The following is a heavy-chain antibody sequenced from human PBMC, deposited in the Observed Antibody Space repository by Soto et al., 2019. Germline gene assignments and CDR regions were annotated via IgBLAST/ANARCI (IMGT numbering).Heavy chain of an antibody. Sequence: SETLSLTCTVSGGSISSYYWSWVRQPPGKGLEWIGSFFYGGNTHYNPSLKSRVTISVDTSKNQFSLKLSSVTAADTAVYYCARLSSSYYSDFDYWGQGTLVTVSS. CDR2: FFYGGNT. CDR1: GGSISSYY. D-gene: IGHD3-22*01. V-gene: IGHV4-59*05. J-gene: IGHJ4*02. CDR3: ARLSSSYYSDFDY.